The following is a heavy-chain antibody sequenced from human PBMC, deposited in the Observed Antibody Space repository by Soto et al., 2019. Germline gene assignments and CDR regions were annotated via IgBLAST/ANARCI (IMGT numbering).Heavy chain of an antibody. V-gene: IGHV4-61*01. CDR2: IYYSGST. J-gene: IGHJ6*02. CDR1: GGSVSSGSYY. CDR3: ARDRLWFGETSSYYYGMDV. D-gene: IGHD3-10*01. Sequence: SETLSLTCTVSGGSVSSGSYYWSWIRQPPGKGLEWIGYIYYSGSTNYNPSLKSRVTISVDTSKNQFSLKLSSVTAADTAVYYCARDRLWFGETSSYYYGMDVWGQGTTVTVS.